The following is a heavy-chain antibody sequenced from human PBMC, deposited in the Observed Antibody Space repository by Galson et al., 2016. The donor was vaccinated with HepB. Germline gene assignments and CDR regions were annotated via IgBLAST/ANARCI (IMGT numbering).Heavy chain of an antibody. D-gene: IGHD6-6*01. V-gene: IGHV1-46*01. CDR2: VTPSGGSA. J-gene: IGHJ4*02. CDR1: GYTFINNY. Sequence: SVKVSCKASGYTFINNYIHWVRQAPGKGLEWMGIVTPSGGSATYAQSFEGRVTMTRDSSTSTVFMDLSRLTSEDTAIYYCARGVYASFLGGLDYWGQGTLVTVSS. CDR3: ARGVYASFLGGLDY.